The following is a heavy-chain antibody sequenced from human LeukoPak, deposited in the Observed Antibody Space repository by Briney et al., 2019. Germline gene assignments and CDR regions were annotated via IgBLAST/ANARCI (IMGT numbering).Heavy chain of an antibody. D-gene: IGHD1-26*01. CDR2: IYTSGST. Sequence: SETLSLTCTVAGGSISSGSYYWSCIRQPAGKGLECIGRIYTSGSTNYNPSLKSRVTISVDTSKNQFSLKLSSVTAADTAVYYCARGHNGSGSYRDWYYMDVWGKGTTVTVSS. CDR3: ARGHNGSGSYRDWYYMDV. V-gene: IGHV4-61*02. CDR1: GGSISSGSYY. J-gene: IGHJ6*03.